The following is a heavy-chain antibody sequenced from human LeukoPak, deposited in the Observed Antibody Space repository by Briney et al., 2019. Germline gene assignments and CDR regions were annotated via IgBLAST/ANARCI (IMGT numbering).Heavy chain of an antibody. J-gene: IGHJ4*02. CDR3: ARGLPTCGGDCYSFFDY. D-gene: IGHD2-21*02. CDR2: INHSGST. CDR1: GGSFSGYY. V-gene: IGHV4-34*01. Sequence: PSETLSLTCAVYGGSFSGYYWSWIRQPPGKGLEWIGEINHSGSTNYNPSLKSRVTISVDTSKNQFSLKLSSVTAADTAVYYCARGLPTCGGDCYSFFDYWGQGTLVTVSS.